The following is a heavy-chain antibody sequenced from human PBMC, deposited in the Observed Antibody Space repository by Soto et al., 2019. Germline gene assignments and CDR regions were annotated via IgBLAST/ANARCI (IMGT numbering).Heavy chain of an antibody. V-gene: IGHV4-34*01. CDR2: INHSGST. D-gene: IGHD3-9*01. CDR3: ARAIRYFDRLLSYYYMDV. J-gene: IGHJ6*03. CDR1: GWSFSGYY. Sequence: PSETLSLTCAVYGWSFSGYYWSWIRQPPGKGLEGIGEINHSGSTNYNPSLKSRVTISVDTSKNQFSLKLSSVTAADTAVYYCARAIRYFDRLLSYYYMDVWGKGTTVTVSS.